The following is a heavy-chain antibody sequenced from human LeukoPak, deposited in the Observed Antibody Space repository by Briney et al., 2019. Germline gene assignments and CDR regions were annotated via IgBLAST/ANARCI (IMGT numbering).Heavy chain of an antibody. J-gene: IGHJ4*02. CDR1: VGSMTINN. V-gene: IGHV4-59*01. CDR2: VYYSGYT. D-gene: IGHD1-26*01. Sequence: SETLSLTCAVSVGSMTINNWSCIRQPPGKGLEWIGFVYYSGYTNYNPSLNSRVTISVAPSKNQVSLNLSSVTTADTAVYYCADSKSKSDSGIWGQGTLVTVSS. CDR3: ADSKSKSDSGI.